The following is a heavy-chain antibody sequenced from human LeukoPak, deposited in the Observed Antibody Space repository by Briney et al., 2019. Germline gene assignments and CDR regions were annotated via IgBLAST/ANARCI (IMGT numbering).Heavy chain of an antibody. J-gene: IGHJ4*02. D-gene: IGHD1-26*01. CDR2: INHSRRT. CDR3: ARGGDSGSYLDY. Sequence: SETLSLTCAVYGGSFSGYYWSWIRQPPGKGLEWIGEINHSRRTNYNPSLKSRVTISVDTSKNQFSLKLSSVTAADTAVYYCARGGDSGSYLDYWGQGTLDCVSS. CDR1: GGSFSGYY. V-gene: IGHV4-34*01.